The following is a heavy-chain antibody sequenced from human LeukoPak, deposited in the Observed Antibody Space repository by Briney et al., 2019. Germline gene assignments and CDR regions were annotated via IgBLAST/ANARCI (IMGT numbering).Heavy chain of an antibody. Sequence: GGSLRLSCAASGFTFSSYAMHWVRQAPGKGLEWVAVISYDGSNKYYADSVKGRFTISRDNSKNTLYLQMNSLRAEDTAVYYCAREVRQQLVGPELYYFDYWGQGTLVTVSS. V-gene: IGHV3-30-3*01. J-gene: IGHJ4*02. D-gene: IGHD6-13*01. CDR3: AREVRQQLVGPELYYFDY. CDR2: ISYDGSNK. CDR1: GFTFSSYA.